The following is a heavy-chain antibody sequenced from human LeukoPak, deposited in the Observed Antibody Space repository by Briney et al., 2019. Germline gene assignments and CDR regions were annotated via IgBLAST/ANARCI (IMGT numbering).Heavy chain of an antibody. V-gene: IGHV1-2*02. D-gene: IGHD2-21*01. CDR3: ARADRLDGGPYLIGP. J-gene: IGHJ5*02. CDR2: INPNSGGT. CDR1: GYSFTDYY. Sequence: ASVKVSCKTSGYSFTDYYMHWVRQAPGQGLEWMGWINPNSGGTSSAQKFQGRVTKTRDTSITTVYMEVSWLTSDDTAIYYCARADRLDGGPYLIGPWGQGTLVTVSS.